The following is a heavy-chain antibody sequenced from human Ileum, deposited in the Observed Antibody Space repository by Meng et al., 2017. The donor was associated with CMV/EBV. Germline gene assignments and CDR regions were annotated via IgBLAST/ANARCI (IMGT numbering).Heavy chain of an antibody. CDR2: ISDSSSYI. Sequence: GESLKISCAASGFTFSSYEMNWVRQAPGKGLEWVSSISDSSSYIFYADSLKGRFTISRDNAKNSLYLQMNSLRAEETAVYYCAKTPHIAARPYYGMDVWGQETTVTVSS. D-gene: IGHD6-6*01. CDR1: GFTFSSYE. V-gene: IGHV3-21*01. J-gene: IGHJ6*02. CDR3: AKTPHIAARPYYGMDV.